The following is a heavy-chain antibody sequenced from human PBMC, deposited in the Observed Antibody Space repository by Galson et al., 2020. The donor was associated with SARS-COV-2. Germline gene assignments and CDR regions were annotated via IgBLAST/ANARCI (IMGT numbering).Heavy chain of an antibody. V-gene: IGHV4-59*01. Sequence: SETLSLTCTVPGGSISSFYWNWIRQPPGEGLEWIGYIYSSGSTDYNPSLKRRVTISVDTSKNQFSLRLSSVTAADTAVYYCARGSAGYCSSTSCSYPYYYGMDVWGQGTTVTVCS. CDR1: GGSISSFY. CDR3: ARGSAGYCSSTSCSYPYYYGMDV. J-gene: IGHJ6*02. D-gene: IGHD2-2*01. CDR2: IYSSGST.